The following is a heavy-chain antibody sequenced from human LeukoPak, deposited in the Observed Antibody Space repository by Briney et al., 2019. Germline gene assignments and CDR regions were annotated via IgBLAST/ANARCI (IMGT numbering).Heavy chain of an antibody. CDR1: GFTFSSYW. J-gene: IGHJ4*02. D-gene: IGHD5-12*01. V-gene: IGHV3-7*01. Sequence: GGSLRLSCAASGFTFSSYWMSWVRQAPGKGLEWVANIKQDGSEKYYVDSVKGRFTIFRDNTKNSLYLQMNSLRAEDTAVYYCARVGATIEYFDYWGQGTLVTVSS. CDR3: ARVGATIEYFDY. CDR2: IKQDGSEK.